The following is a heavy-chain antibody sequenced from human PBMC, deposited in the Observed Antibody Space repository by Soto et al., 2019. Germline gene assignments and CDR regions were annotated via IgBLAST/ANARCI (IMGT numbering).Heavy chain of an antibody. CDR1: GFTFSDYY. CDR3: ARIIGWSPVWEF. Sequence: GGSLRLSCAASGFTFSDYYMSWIRQAPGKGLEWVSYISTTSKYTDYADSVRGRFTISRDNAKNSLYLQMNSLRVEDTAVYYCARIIGWSPVWEFWGQGPPVTVSS. J-gene: IGHJ4*02. V-gene: IGHV3-11*03. D-gene: IGHD1-26*01. CDR2: ISTTSKYT.